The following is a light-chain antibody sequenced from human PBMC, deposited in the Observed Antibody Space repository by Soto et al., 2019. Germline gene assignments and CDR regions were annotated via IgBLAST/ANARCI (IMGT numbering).Light chain of an antibody. Sequence: SQMTQSPSTLSAAVGDRVTITCRASQSISYWLAWYQQKPGKAPKLLXYDASSLESGVPSRFSGSASGTDFPLTISSLQPEAFAPYYRQQSYSTPPITLGQGTRLEIK. V-gene: IGKV1-5*01. CDR3: QQSYSTPPIT. CDR2: DAS. CDR1: QSISYW. J-gene: IGKJ5*01.